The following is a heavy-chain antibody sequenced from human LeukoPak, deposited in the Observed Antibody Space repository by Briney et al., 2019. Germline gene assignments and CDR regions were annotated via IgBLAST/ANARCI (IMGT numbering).Heavy chain of an antibody. CDR2: ISSSSSYI. CDR1: GFTFSSYS. D-gene: IGHD3-22*01. Sequence: GGSLRLSCAASGFTFSSYSMNWVRQAPGKGLEWVSSISSSSSYIYYADSVKGRFTISRDNAKNSLYLQMNSLRAEDTAVYYCASDLDSMIVVVNAFDIWGQGTMVTVSS. CDR3: ASDLDSMIVVVNAFDI. J-gene: IGHJ3*02. V-gene: IGHV3-21*01.